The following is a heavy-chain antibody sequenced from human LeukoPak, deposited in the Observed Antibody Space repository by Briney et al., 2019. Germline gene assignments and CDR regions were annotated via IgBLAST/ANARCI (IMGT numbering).Heavy chain of an antibody. Sequence: PSETLSLTCTVSGGSISSYYWSWIRQPPGNGLEWIGYIYYSGSTNYNPSLKSRVTISVDTSKNQFSLKLSSVTAADTAVYYCARERGCSGGSCGGVDYWGQGTLVTVSS. CDR1: GGSISSYY. J-gene: IGHJ4*02. D-gene: IGHD2-15*01. CDR3: ARERGCSGGSCGGVDY. V-gene: IGHV4-59*01. CDR2: IYYSGST.